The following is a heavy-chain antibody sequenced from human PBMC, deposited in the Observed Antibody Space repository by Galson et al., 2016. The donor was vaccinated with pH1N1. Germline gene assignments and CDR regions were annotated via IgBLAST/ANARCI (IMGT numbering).Heavy chain of an antibody. CDR2: INIDGSRT. Sequence: SLRLSCAASGFTFSNYWMNWVRQVPGKGLMWVSRINIDGSRTIYADSVKGRFTISRDNSNSTLYLQMNSLRVEDTALYYCAKANFGGYDLDAFDIWGQGTMVTVSS. D-gene: IGHD5-12*01. V-gene: IGHV3-74*01. CDR3: AKANFGGYDLDAFDI. J-gene: IGHJ3*02. CDR1: GFTFSNYW.